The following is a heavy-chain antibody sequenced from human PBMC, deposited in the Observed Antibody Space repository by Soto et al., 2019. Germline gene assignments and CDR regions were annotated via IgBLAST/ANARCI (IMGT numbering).Heavy chain of an antibody. CDR2: ISSSSTYI. CDR3: ARDTVVAEFRYGMDV. V-gene: IGHV3-21*01. D-gene: IGHD6-13*01. CDR1: GFIFSSYS. J-gene: IGHJ6*02. Sequence: KTVGSLRLSCAASGFIFSSYSMNWVRQAPGKGLEWVSYISSSSTYIYYADSVKGRFTISRDNAKKSLYLQMNSLRAEDTAVYYCARDTVVAEFRYGMDVWGQGTTVTVSS.